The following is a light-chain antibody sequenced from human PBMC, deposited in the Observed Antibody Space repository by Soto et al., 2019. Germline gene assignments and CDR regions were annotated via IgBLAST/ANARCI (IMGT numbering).Light chain of an antibody. CDR1: HDIRKY. CDR2: GAS. J-gene: IGKJ5*01. V-gene: IGKV1-39*01. Sequence: DIQMTQSPSSLYASVGDRVTITCHASHDIRKYLNWYQQKPGKAPNLLMYGASYLKSGVPTRFSGSGSGTDFTLTISSLQPEDFAIYYCQQTYTTPEITFGQGTRLDIK. CDR3: QQTYTTPEIT.